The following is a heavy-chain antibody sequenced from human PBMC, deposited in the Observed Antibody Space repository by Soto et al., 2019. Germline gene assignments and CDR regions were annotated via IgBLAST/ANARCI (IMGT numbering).Heavy chain of an antibody. J-gene: IGHJ5*02. V-gene: IGHV1-8*01. CDR2: MNPNSGNT. CDR1: GYTFTSYD. Sequence: ASVKVSCKASGYTFTSYDINWVRQATGQGLEWMGWMNPNSGNTGYAQKFQGRVTMTRNTSISTAYMELSSLRSEDTAVYYCARAPAAYDFWSGYSRNNWFDPWGQGTLVTV. CDR3: ARAPAAYDFWSGYSRNNWFDP. D-gene: IGHD3-3*01.